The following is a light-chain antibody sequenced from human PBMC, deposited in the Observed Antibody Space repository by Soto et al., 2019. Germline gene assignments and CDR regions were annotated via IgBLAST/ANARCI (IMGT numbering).Light chain of an antibody. CDR3: QQYNSYSAT. J-gene: IGKJ1*01. V-gene: IGKV1-9*01. Sequence: IQLTQSPSSLSASVGDRVTITCRASLGVARYLAWYQQKPGTAPKLLIYAASTLQSGVPSRFSGSGSGTDSTLTISSLQPDDSATYYCQQYNSYSATFGQGTKVDIK. CDR2: AAS. CDR1: LGVARY.